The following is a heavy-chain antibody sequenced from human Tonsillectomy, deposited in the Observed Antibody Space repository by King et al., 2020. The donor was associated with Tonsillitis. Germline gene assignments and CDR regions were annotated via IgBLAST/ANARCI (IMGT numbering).Heavy chain of an antibody. V-gene: IGHV4-59*01. CDR3: ARSVGGGYYDILTCYYIGCAWFDP. Sequence: QLQESGPGLVKPSETLSLTCTVSGGSISSYYWSWIRQPPGKGLEWIGYIYYSGSTNYNPSLKSRVTISVDTSKNQFSLKLSSVTAADTAVYYCARSVGGGYYDILTCYYIGCAWFDPWGQGTLVTVSS. CDR2: IYYSGST. J-gene: IGHJ5*02. CDR1: GGSISSYY. D-gene: IGHD3-9*01.